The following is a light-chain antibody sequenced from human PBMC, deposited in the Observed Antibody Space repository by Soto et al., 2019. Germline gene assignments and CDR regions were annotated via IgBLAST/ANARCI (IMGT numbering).Light chain of an antibody. CDR2: EVN. J-gene: IGLJ1*01. CDR3: ASFRSGSILV. Sequence: QSALTQPASVSGSPGQSVTISCTGPRSDIGDSNFISWYQHSPGKAPRLLIYEVNNRPSGVSKRFSGSKAGNTASLTISGLLDDDEADYVCASFRSGSILVFXSGTKVTVL. CDR1: RSDIGDSNF. V-gene: IGLV2-14*01.